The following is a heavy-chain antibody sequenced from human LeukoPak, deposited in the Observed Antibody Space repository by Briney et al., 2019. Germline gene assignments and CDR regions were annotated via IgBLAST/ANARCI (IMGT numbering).Heavy chain of an antibody. D-gene: IGHD2-15*01. CDR1: GFTFSSYA. CDR3: AKNLYCGGGSCYPSALGMDV. CDR2: ISGSGGST. V-gene: IGHV3-23*01. J-gene: IGHJ6*02. Sequence: GGSLRLSCAASGFTFSSYAVSWVRQAPGKGLEWVSAISGSGGSTYYADSVKGRFTISRDNSKNTLFLQMNSLRAEDTAVYYCAKNLYCGGGSCYPSALGMDVWGQGTTVTVSS.